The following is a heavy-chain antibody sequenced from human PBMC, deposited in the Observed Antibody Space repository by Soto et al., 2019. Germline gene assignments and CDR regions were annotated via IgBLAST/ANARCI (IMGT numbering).Heavy chain of an antibody. Sequence: SETLSLTCTVSGGSISSYYWSWIRQPPGKGLEWIGYTYYSGSTNYNPSLKSRVTISVDTSKNQFSLKLSSVTAADTAVYYCARDRGYCSGGSCYFLTWFDPWGQGTLVTVSS. CDR1: GGSISSYY. CDR3: ARDRGYCSGGSCYFLTWFDP. J-gene: IGHJ5*02. D-gene: IGHD2-15*01. CDR2: TYYSGST. V-gene: IGHV4-59*01.